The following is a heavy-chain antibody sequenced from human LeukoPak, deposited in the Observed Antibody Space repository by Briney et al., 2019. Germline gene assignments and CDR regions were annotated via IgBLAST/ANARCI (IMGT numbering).Heavy chain of an antibody. CDR1: DGSISTYT. V-gene: IGHV4-4*07. D-gene: IGHD3-3*01. CDR2: IYSSGTT. CDR3: ARNSPEWSHLRYFHYYYMDV. Sequence: SETLSLXCTVPDGSISTYTWTWIRQPAGKGLEWIGRIYSSGTTISNPSLKSRLTMSVDTSKNQFSLNLRSVTAADTAVYYCARNSPEWSHLRYFHYYYMDVWSKGTTVTVSS. J-gene: IGHJ6*03.